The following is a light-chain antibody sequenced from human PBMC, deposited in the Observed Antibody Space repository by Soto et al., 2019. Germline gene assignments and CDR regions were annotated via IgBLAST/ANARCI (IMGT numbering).Light chain of an antibody. Sequence: VLTQSPGTLSLSPGERATLSCRASQSVSSNYLAWYQQKPGQAPRLLIYGASTRATGIPDRFSGSGSGKNIIITISSLEHEDSRAYYCQQYGSSPTWTFGQGTKVEIK. V-gene: IGKV3-20*01. J-gene: IGKJ1*01. CDR2: GAS. CDR1: QSVSSNY. CDR3: QQYGSSPTWT.